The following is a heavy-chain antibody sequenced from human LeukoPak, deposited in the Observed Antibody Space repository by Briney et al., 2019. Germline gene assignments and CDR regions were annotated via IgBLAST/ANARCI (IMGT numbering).Heavy chain of an antibody. Sequence: GGSLRLSCAASGFTFSSYGMHWVRQAPGKGLEWVAFIRLDGSNKYYADSVRGRFTISRDNSKSKLYLQMNSLRAEDTALYYCAKPHFDYWGQGTLVTVSS. CDR2: IRLDGSNK. V-gene: IGHV3-30*02. CDR1: GFTFSSYG. CDR3: AKPHFDY. J-gene: IGHJ4*02.